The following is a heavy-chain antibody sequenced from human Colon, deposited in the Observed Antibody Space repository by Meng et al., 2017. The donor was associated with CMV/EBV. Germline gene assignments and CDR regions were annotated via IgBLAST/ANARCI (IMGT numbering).Heavy chain of an antibody. CDR1: EVTFKDAW. Sequence: SEVTFKDAWMSWVRQAPGKGLEGVGRVKSRLAGETTEYAAPVKDRFIVSRDDSKNMFYLQMHSLKTEDTGVYFCTTGPGDFAFWGPGTMVTVSS. V-gene: IGHV3-15*01. CDR2: VKSRLAGETT. J-gene: IGHJ3*01. CDR3: TTGPGDFAF.